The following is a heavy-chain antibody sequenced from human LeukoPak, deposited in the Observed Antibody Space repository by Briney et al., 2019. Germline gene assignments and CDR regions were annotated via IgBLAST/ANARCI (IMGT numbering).Heavy chain of an antibody. CDR2: INPNSGNT. D-gene: IGHD1-26*01. CDR3: ARGRRELLGYYYYYMDV. V-gene: IGHV1-8*03. J-gene: IGHJ6*03. Sequence: ASVKVSCKASGYTFTGYYMHWVRQAPGQGLEWMGWINPNSGNTGYAQKFQGRVTITRNTSISTAYMELSSLRSEDTAVYYCARGRRELLGYYYYYMDVWGKGTTVTVSS. CDR1: GYTFTGYY.